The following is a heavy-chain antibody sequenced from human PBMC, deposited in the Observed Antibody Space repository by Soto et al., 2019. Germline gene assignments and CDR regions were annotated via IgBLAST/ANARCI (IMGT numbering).Heavy chain of an antibody. V-gene: IGHV3-48*01. CDR1: RFTFSDYS. CDR2: ISSSTTTI. D-gene: IGHD1-26*01. CDR3: AREVGAIDY. Sequence: GGALRISFEASRFTFSDYSINWVRQAPGKGLEWVSYISSSTTTIYHTDSVKGRFTISRDNARNSLYLQMNSLRAEDTAVYYCAREVGAIDYWGQGTLVTVSS. J-gene: IGHJ4*02.